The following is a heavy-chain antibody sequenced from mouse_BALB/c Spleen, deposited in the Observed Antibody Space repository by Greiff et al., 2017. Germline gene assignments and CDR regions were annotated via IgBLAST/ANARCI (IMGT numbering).Heavy chain of an antibody. D-gene: IGHD1-1*01. Sequence: QVQLQQSGAELARPGASVKLSCKASGYTFTSYWMQWVKQRPGHGLEWIGEILPGSGSTNYNEKFKGKATFTADTSSNTAYMQLSSLTSEDSAVYYCARSTTVVAKPFAYWGQGTLVTVSA. J-gene: IGHJ3*01. CDR2: ILPGSGST. CDR1: GYTFTSYW. CDR3: ARSTTVVAKPFAY. V-gene: IGHV1-9*01.